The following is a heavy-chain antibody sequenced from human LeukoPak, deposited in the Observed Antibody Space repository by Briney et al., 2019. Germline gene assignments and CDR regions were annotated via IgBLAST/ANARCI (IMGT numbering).Heavy chain of an antibody. CDR1: GGSISSYY. V-gene: IGHV4-4*07. J-gene: IGHJ4*02. Sequence: PSETLSLTCTVSGGSISSYYWSWIRQPAGKGLEWIGRIYNSGSTNYNPSLKSRVTMSVDTSKNQFSLKLSSVTAADTAVYYCARGGYCTGGVCYLDYWGQGTLVTVSS. CDR3: ARGGYCTGGVCYLDY. D-gene: IGHD2-8*02. CDR2: IYNSGST.